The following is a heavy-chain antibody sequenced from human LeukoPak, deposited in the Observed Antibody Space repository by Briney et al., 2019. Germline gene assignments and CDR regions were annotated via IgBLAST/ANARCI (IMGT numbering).Heavy chain of an antibody. D-gene: IGHD3-3*01. CDR2: ISSSSSYI. J-gene: IGHJ5*01. CDR3: ARGGDYDFWSAYYKSWFDY. Sequence: GGSLRLSCAASGSTFSSYSMNWVRQAPGKGLEWVSSISSSSSYIYYADSVKGRFTISRDNAKNSLYLQMNSLRAEDTAVYYCARGGDYDFWSAYYKSWFDYWGQGTLVTVSS. CDR1: GSTFSSYS. V-gene: IGHV3-21*01.